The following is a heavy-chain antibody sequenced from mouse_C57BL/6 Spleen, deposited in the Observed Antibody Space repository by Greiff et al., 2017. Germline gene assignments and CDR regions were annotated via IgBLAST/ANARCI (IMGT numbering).Heavy chain of an antibody. CDR2: ISYDGSN. J-gene: IGHJ3*01. V-gene: IGHV3-6*01. CDR1: GYSITSGYY. Sequence: ESGPGLVKPSQSLSLTCSVTGYSITSGYYWNWIRQFPGNKLEWMGYISYDGSNNYNPSLKNRISITRDTSKNQFFLKLNSVTTEATATYYCASSDGFFAYWGQGTLVTVSA. CDR3: ASSDGFFAY. D-gene: IGHD2-3*01.